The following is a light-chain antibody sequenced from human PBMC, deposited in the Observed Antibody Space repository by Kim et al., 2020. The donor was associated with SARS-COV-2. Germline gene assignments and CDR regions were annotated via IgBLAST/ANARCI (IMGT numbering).Light chain of an antibody. Sequence: VSPGERAARSCRASQSLSSNLAWYQQKPGQAPRLLIYGASTRAPNIPARFSGSGSGTEFTLTISSLQSEDFAVYYCQQFHNWPLYSFGQGTKLEI. V-gene: IGKV3-15*01. CDR1: QSLSSN. CDR2: GAS. J-gene: IGKJ2*03. CDR3: QQFHNWPLYS.